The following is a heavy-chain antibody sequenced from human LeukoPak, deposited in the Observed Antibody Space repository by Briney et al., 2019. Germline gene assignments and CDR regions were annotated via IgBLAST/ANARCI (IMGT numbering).Heavy chain of an antibody. CDR3: ARLGGASTYRGSGSYYNSPFDY. V-gene: IGHV4-39*01. CDR1: GGSISSTNFY. D-gene: IGHD3-10*01. CDR2: ISSGGDS. J-gene: IGHJ4*02. Sequence: SETLSLTCTVSGGSISSTNFYWGWIRQPPGRGLEWIGTISSGGDSYYIPSLKSRLTISVDTSKNQFSFNLSSVTAADTAVYYCARLGGASTYRGSGSYYNSPFDYWGQGTLVTVSS.